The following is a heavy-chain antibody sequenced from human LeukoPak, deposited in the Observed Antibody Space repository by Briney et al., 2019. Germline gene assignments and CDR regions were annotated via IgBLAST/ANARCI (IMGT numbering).Heavy chain of an antibody. CDR2: TWYDGSNK. CDR1: GFTFSSYG. CDR3: ARDEGIAAAGTRI. D-gene: IGHD6-13*01. J-gene: IGHJ4*02. Sequence: GGSLRLSCAASGFTFSSYGMHWVRQAPGKGLEWVAVTWYDGSNKYYADSVKGRFTISRDNSKNTLYLQMNSLRAEDTAVYYCARDEGIAAAGTRIWGQGTLVTVSS. V-gene: IGHV3-33*01.